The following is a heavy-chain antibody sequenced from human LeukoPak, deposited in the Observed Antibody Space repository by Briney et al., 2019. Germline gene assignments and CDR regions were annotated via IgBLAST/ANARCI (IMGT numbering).Heavy chain of an antibody. J-gene: IGHJ6*04. CDR3: ARMFVSYAMDV. V-gene: IGHV3-30*03. CDR2: ISYDGSSK. Sequence: GGSLRLSCAASGFTFGSYGMRWVRQAPGKGLEWVALISYDGSSKYYADSVKGRFTISRDNSKSTLNLQMNSLRAGDTAVYYCARMFVSYAMDVWGEGTTVTVFS. CDR1: GFTFGSYG. D-gene: IGHD3-10*02.